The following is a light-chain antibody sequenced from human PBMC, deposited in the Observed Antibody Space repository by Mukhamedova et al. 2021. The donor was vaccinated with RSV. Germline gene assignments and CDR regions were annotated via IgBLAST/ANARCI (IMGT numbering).Light chain of an antibody. J-gene: IGKJ1*01. CDR2: RAS. CDR1: QSISTS. CDR3: QQYIAGWT. V-gene: IGKV1-5*03. Sequence: DRVTITCRASQSISTSLAWYQQKPGKAPKLLISRASSLESGVPSRFSGCGSGTEFTLTISTLRPDDLATYHCQQYIAGWTFGQGT.